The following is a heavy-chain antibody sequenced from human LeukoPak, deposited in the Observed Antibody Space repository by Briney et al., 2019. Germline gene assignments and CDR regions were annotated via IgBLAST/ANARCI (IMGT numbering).Heavy chain of an antibody. Sequence: GGSLRLSCAASGFTFDDYGMSWVRQAPGKGLEWVSGINWNGGSTGYADSVKGRFTISRDNAKNSLYLQMNSLRAEDTALYYCARDRMTTMGPDAFDIWGQGTMVTVSS. J-gene: IGHJ3*02. CDR2: INWNGGST. CDR3: ARDRMTTMGPDAFDI. D-gene: IGHD4-23*01. CDR1: GFTFDDYG. V-gene: IGHV3-20*04.